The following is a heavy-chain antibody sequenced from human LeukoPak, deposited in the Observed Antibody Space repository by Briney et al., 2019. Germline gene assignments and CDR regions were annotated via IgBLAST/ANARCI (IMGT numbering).Heavy chain of an antibody. D-gene: IGHD1-1*01. Sequence: SETLSLTCAVYGGSFSAYYYYWSWIRQPPGKGLEWIGEISHSGSTDYNPSLKSRVSTSVDTSKNQFSLRLSSVTAADTAVYYCARGVDKSATFYYYYYIDVWGKGTTVTVSS. CDR2: ISHSGST. CDR3: ARGVDKSATFYYYYYIDV. V-gene: IGHV4-34*01. CDR1: GGSFSAYYYY. J-gene: IGHJ6*03.